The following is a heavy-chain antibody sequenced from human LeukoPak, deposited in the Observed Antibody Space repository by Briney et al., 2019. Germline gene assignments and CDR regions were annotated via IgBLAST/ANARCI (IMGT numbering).Heavy chain of an antibody. CDR3: AKASMIVVVRDAFDI. CDR2: ISGSGGST. V-gene: IGHV3-23*01. Sequence: GGSLRLSRAASGFTFSSYAMSWVRQAPGKGLEWVSAISGSGGSTYYADSVKGRFTISRDNSKNTLYLQMNSLRAEDTAVYYCAKASMIVVVRDAFDIWGQGTMVTVSS. J-gene: IGHJ3*02. D-gene: IGHD3-22*01. CDR1: GFTFSSYA.